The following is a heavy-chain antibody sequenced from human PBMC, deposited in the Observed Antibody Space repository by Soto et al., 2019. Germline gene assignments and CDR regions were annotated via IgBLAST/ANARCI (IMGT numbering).Heavy chain of an antibody. D-gene: IGHD2-15*01. J-gene: IGHJ6*02. Sequence: PXEFLRLSCAASGFIFSDYYMSWIRQAPGKGLEWVSYISSSDNSIYYADSVKGRFTISRDNAKNSLYLQMNSLRAEDTAVYYCARVGYDYLYYNYYGMDVWGRGTTVTVSS. V-gene: IGHV3-11*01. CDR2: ISSSDNSI. CDR1: GFIFSDYY. CDR3: ARVGYDYLYYNYYGMDV.